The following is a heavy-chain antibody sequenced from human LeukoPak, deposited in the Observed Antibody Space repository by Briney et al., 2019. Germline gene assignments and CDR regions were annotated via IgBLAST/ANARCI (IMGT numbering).Heavy chain of an antibody. CDR3: ARCGWLLPIR. D-gene: IGHD3-22*01. CDR2: ISGSGGST. V-gene: IGHV3-23*01. Sequence: GDSLRLSCAASGFNFSSYAMRWLRQPPGKGLARVSAISGSGGSTYYEASVKGRFPIFRYNSQNTLYLQRNSLRPHGNAIQLFARCGWLLPIRWGQGTLVSVSS. CDR1: GFNFSSYA. J-gene: IGHJ4*02.